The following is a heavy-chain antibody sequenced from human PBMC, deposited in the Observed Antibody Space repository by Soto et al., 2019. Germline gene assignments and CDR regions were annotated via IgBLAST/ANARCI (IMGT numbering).Heavy chain of an antibody. V-gene: IGHV4-30-2*01. CDR1: GGIIRRGGYS. J-gene: IGHJ5*02. Sequence: GAGGIIRRGGYSVSWIRQPLGNGLEWIGYIYHSGSTSYNPSLKSRVTISVDRSKNQFSLKLSSVTAADTAVYYCARVPDRWGQGTLVTVSS. CDR2: IYHSGST. CDR3: ARVPDR. D-gene: IGHD2-2*01.